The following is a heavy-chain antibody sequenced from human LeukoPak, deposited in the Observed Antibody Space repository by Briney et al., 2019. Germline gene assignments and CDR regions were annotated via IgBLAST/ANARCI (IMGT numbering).Heavy chain of an antibody. J-gene: IGHJ5*02. CDR1: GGSMNGYY. Sequence: PSDTLSLTCSVSGGSMNGYYWNWIRQSAGKGLQWIGRIFSSGSTNYNPSLKSRVTMSLYKSKNQFSLKLYSVTPADTAGYYCVRYATYGDYPNWLDPWGRGTLVTVS. CDR3: VRYATYGDYPNWLDP. CDR2: IFSSGST. D-gene: IGHD4-17*01. V-gene: IGHV4-4*07.